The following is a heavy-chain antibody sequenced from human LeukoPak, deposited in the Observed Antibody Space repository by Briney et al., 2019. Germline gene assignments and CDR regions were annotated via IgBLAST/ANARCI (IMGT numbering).Heavy chain of an antibody. CDR3: AILGYCSGGSCQYYFDY. V-gene: IGHV5-10-1*01. D-gene: IGHD2-15*01. CDR1: GYSFTSYW. CDR2: IDPSDSYT. J-gene: IGHJ4*02. Sequence: PGESLKISCKGSGYSFTSYWIRWVRQMPGKGLEWMGRIDPSDSYTNYSPSFQGHVTISADKSISTAYLQWSSLKASDTAMYYCAILGYCSGGSCQYYFDYWGQGTLVTVSS.